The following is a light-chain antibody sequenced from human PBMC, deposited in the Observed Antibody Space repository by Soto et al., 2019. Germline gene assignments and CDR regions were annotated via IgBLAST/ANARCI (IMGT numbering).Light chain of an antibody. J-gene: IGLJ2*01. CDR2: DVN. CDR3: SSYTSSSTHG. V-gene: IGLV2-14*03. CDR1: RSDLGGYNF. Sequence: QSALTQPASVSGSPGQSITISCTGTRSDLGGYNFVSWFQVHPGKAPNLLIFDVNSRPSGVSNRFSGSKSGNTASLTISGLQPEDEADYYCSSYTSSSTHGFGGGTKLTV.